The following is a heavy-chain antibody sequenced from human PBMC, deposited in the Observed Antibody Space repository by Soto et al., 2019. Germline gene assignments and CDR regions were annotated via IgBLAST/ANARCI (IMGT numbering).Heavy chain of an antibody. CDR1: GGSFSGYY. J-gene: IGHJ4*02. CDR2: INHSGST. V-gene: IGHV4-34*01. Sequence: QVQLQQWGAGLLKPSETLSLTCAVYGGSFSGYYWTWIRQPPGTGLEWIGDINHSGSTNYNPSLKTRVTISVDTSKTQFSLKLTSVTAADTAVYFCARDKITYLFDYWGQGTLVTVSS. CDR3: ARDKITYLFDY. D-gene: IGHD3-10*01.